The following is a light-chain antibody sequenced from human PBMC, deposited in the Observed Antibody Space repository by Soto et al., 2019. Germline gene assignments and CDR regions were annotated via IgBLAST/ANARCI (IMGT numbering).Light chain of an antibody. CDR2: VNS. CDR1: SSNIGAGYG. Sequence: QSVLTQPPSVSGAPGQRVTISCTGNSSNIGAGYGVHWYQQLPGTAPKLLIYVNSNRPSGVPDRFSGSKSGSSASLAITGVQPADDADYYYQSYDSSLSGWVFGGGTKLTVL. CDR3: QSYDSSLSGWV. V-gene: IGLV1-40*01. J-gene: IGLJ3*02.